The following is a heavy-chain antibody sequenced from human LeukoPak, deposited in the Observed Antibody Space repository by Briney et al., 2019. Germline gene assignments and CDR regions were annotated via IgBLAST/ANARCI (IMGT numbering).Heavy chain of an antibody. CDR3: ARDLGQYYDTSDNWFDP. Sequence: GGSLRLSCAASGFTFSGSALHWVRQAPGKGLVWVSRINSDGINTSYADSVKGRFTISRDNAKNTLNLQMNSLRAEDTAVYYCARDLGQYYDTSDNWFDPWGQGTLVTVSS. J-gene: IGHJ5*02. CDR2: INSDGINT. CDR1: GFTFSGSA. V-gene: IGHV3-74*01. D-gene: IGHD3-22*01.